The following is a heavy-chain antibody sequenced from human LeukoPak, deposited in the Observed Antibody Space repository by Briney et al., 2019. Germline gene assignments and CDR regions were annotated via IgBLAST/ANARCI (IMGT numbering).Heavy chain of an antibody. D-gene: IGHD1-26*01. J-gene: IGHJ6*02. V-gene: IGHV4-59*01. Sequence: SETLSLTCTVSGGSINTFYCSWIRHPPRKGLEWIGYNHYSGSTNYNTTPKSRVTISVDTSNNQFSLRLSSVTAADTAVYYCATSLGATRYNLKYYFFYGLDGWGQGTTVTVSS. CDR1: GGSINTFY. CDR3: ATSLGATRYNLKYYFFYGLDG. CDR2: NHYSGST.